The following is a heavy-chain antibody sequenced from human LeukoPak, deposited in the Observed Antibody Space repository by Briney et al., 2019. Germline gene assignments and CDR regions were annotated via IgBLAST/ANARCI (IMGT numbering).Heavy chain of an antibody. Sequence: ASVKVSCKSSGYTFTSYHMHWVRQAPGQGLEWMGMITPTGATTSYAQKFQGRVTMTRDTSTSTDYMELSSLRSEDTAVYYCARDNSAIAAPDRPAWWFDPWGQGTLVTVSS. D-gene: IGHD6-13*01. CDR2: ITPTGATT. CDR1: GYTFTSYH. V-gene: IGHV1-46*01. CDR3: ARDNSAIAAPDRPAWWFDP. J-gene: IGHJ5*02.